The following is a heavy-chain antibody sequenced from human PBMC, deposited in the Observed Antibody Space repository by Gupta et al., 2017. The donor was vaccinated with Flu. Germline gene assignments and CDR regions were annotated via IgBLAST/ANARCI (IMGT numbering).Heavy chain of an antibody. CDR2: IYYSGKT. J-gene: IGHJ5*02. V-gene: IGHV4-31*03. CDR1: GGSMTNGGYY. Sequence: QVQLQESGPGLVKPSQTLSLTCTVSGGSMTNGGYYWSWIRQFPGKGLEWIGHIYYSGKTYYNPALKSRVAISVDTFKKQFSLELSYVTAADTAVYYCARGGYIGCKWFDPWGQGTLVTVS. CDR3: ARGGYIGCKWFDP. D-gene: IGHD1-1*01.